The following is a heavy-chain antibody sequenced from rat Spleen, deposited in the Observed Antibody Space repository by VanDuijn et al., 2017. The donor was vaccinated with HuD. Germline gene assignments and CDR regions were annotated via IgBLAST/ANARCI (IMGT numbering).Heavy chain of an antibody. V-gene: IGHV5-29*01. CDR2: ISYDGSST. Sequence: VQLKESGPGLVQPSQTLSLTCTVSGFSLTSDGVSWVRQTPGKGLEWVATISYDGSSTYYRDSVKGRFTISRDNAKSTLYLQMDSLRSEDTATYYCARRPGYGGCDYWGQGVMVTVSS. D-gene: IGHD1-11*01. CDR1: GFSLTSDG. J-gene: IGHJ2*01. CDR3: ARRPGYGGCDY.